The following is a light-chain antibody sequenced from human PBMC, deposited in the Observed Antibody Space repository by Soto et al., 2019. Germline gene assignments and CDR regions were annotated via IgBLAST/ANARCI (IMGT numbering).Light chain of an antibody. Sequence: DVVMTQSPLSLPVTLGQPASISCRSSQSLVYSDGNTYLNWFQQRPGQSPRRLIYKVSNRDSGVPDRFSGSGSVTDFPLKSSREEAEYVGVYYCMQCTHWYTFGQGTKLEI. CDR2: KVS. J-gene: IGKJ2*01. CDR3: MQCTHWYT. V-gene: IGKV2-30*01. CDR1: QSLVYSDGNTY.